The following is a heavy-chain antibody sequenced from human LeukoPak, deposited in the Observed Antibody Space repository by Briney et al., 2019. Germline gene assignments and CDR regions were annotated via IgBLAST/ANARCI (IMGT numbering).Heavy chain of an antibody. CDR2: ISAYNGNT. Sequence: GASVKVSCKASGYTFSSYGISWVRQAPGQGLEWMGWISAYNGNTNYVQKLQGRVTMTTDTSTSTAYMERRSLRSDDTAVYYCARDRGSGWFVYWGQGTLVTVSS. CDR1: GYTFSSYG. CDR3: ARDRGSGWFVY. D-gene: IGHD6-19*01. J-gene: IGHJ4*02. V-gene: IGHV1-18*01.